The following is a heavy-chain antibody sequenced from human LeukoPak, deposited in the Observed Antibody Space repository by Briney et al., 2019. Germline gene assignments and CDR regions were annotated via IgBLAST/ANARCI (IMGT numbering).Heavy chain of an antibody. CDR2: IRYVGSNK. J-gene: IGHJ4*02. CDR1: RFTFSSYG. Sequence: GGSLRLSCAPSRFTFSSYGMHWVREAPGKGLEWVAFIRYVGSNKYYADSVKGRFTISRDNCKNKLYLQMNSLRAEDTAVYYCAKERDTAMVTIDYWGQGTLVTVSS. D-gene: IGHD5-18*01. CDR3: AKERDTAMVTIDY. V-gene: IGHV3-30*02.